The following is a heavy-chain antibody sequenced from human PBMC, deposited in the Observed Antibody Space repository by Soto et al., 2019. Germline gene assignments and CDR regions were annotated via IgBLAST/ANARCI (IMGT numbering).Heavy chain of an antibody. J-gene: IGHJ4*02. CDR2: ISAYNGNT. Sequence: GASVKVSCKASGYTFTSYGISWVRQAPGQGLEWMGWISAYNGNTNYAQKLQGRVTMTTDTSTSTAYMELRSQRSDDTAVYYCARARRCLAAAPRHLDYWGQGTLVTVSS. CDR1: GYTFTSYG. CDR3: ARARRCLAAAPRHLDY. D-gene: IGHD6-13*01. V-gene: IGHV1-18*01.